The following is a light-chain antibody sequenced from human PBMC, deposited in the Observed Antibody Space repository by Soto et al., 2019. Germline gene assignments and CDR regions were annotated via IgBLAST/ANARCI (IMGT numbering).Light chain of an antibody. CDR3: SSYTISSTLKV. J-gene: IGLJ2*01. V-gene: IGLV2-14*03. CDR2: DVS. CDR1: SSDVGGYNY. Sequence: QSALTQPASVSGSPGQSITISCTGTSSDVGGYNYVSWYQQHPGKAPKLMIYDVSIRPSGVSNRFSGSKSGNTASLTISGLQAEDEADYYCSSYTISSTLKVFGGGTQLTVL.